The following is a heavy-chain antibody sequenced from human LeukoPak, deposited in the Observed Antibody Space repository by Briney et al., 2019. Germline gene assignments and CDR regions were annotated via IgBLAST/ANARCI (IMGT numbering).Heavy chain of an antibody. Sequence: SETLSLTCTVSGGSISSSSYYWGWIRQPPGKGLEWIGSIYYSGSTYYNPSLKSRVTISVDTSKNQFSLKLSSVTAADTAVYYCARHDSSDWSTRLDYWGQGTLVTVSS. V-gene: IGHV4-39*01. CDR2: IYYSGST. J-gene: IGHJ4*02. CDR1: GGSISSSSYY. D-gene: IGHD6-19*01. CDR3: ARHDSSDWSTRLDY.